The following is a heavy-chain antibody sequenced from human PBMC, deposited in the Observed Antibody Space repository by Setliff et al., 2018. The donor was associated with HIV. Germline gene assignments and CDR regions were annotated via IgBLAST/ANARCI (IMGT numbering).Heavy chain of an antibody. CDR1: GGSFSGYY. J-gene: IGHJ6*02. CDR3: ASGFGVVYYYYGMDV. CDR2: INHSGST. Sequence: PSETLSLTCTVYGGSFSGYYWSWIRQPPGKGLEWIGEINHSGSTNYNPSPKSRVTISVDTSKNQFSLKLSSVTAADTAVYYCASGFGVVYYYYGMDVWGQGTTVTVSS. V-gene: IGHV4-34*01. D-gene: IGHD3-3*01.